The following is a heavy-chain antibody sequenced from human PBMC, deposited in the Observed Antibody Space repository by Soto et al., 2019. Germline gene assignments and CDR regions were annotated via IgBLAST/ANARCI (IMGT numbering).Heavy chain of an antibody. Sequence: GGSLRLSCAASGFTLSSYAMHWVRQAPGKGLEWVSSISSSSSYIYYADSVKGRFTISRDNAKNSLYLQMNSLRAEDTAVYYCAREGADSSSWYYYYYGMDVWGQGTTVTVSS. CDR3: AREGADSSSWYYYYYGMDV. CDR2: ISSSSSYI. V-gene: IGHV3-21*01. D-gene: IGHD6-13*01. J-gene: IGHJ6*02. CDR1: GFTLSSYA.